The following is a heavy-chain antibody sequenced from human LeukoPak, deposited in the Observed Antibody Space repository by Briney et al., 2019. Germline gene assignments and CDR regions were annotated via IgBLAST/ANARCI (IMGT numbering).Heavy chain of an antibody. V-gene: IGHV3-66*01. Sequence: GGSLRLSCAASGITVSNNYMSWVRQAPGEGLEWVSLIYSGGSAYYADSVRGRFTISRDSSKNTLYLQMNSLRAEDTAVYYCAKEQWLDYWGQGTLVTVSS. J-gene: IGHJ4*02. CDR2: IYSGGSA. CDR1: GITVSNNY. D-gene: IGHD6-19*01. CDR3: AKEQWLDY.